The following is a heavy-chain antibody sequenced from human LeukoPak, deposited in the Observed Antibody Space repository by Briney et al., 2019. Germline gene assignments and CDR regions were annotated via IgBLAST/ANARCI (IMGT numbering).Heavy chain of an antibody. CDR2: ITSSSSYV. D-gene: IGHD3-10*01. CDR1: GFTFSRLS. V-gene: IGHV3-21*01. CDR3: ARSGSGSYFGPDY. J-gene: IGHJ4*02. Sequence: GGSLRLSCAASGFTFSRLSMNWVRQAPGEGLEWVSSITSSSSYVYYADSLKGRFTISRDNAKNSLYLQMNSLRADDTAVYYCARSGSGSYFGPDYWGQGTLVTVSS.